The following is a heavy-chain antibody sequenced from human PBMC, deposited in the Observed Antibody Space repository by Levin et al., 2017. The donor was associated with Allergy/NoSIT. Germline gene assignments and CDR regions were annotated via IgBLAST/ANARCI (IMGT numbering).Heavy chain of an antibody. D-gene: IGHD2-21*02. V-gene: IGHV4-4*07. J-gene: IGHJ3*02. CDR2: IYTSGST. Sequence: PSETLSLTCTVSGGSISSYYWSWIRQPAGKGLEWIGRIYTSGSTNYNPSLKSRVTMSVDTSKNQFSLKLSSVTAADTAVYYCARGYMVVVTSPYAFDIWGQGTMVTVSS. CDR1: GGSISSYY. CDR3: ARGYMVVVTSPYAFDI.